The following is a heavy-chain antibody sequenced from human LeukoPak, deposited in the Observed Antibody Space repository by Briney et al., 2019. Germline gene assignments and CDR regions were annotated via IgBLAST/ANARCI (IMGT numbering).Heavy chain of an antibody. Sequence: WVSAISGSGGSTYYADSVKGRFAISRDNPKNTLYLQMNSLRAEDTAVYYCASHRRVGYYDSSGYLAYWGQGTLVTVSS. CDR3: ASHRRVGYYDSSGYLAY. D-gene: IGHD3-22*01. J-gene: IGHJ4*02. V-gene: IGHV3-23*01. CDR2: ISGSGGST.